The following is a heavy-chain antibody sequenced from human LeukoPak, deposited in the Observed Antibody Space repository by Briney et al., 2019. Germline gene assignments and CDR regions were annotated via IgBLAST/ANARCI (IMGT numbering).Heavy chain of an antibody. D-gene: IGHD3-10*01. CDR2: IYYSGST. V-gene: IGHV4-39*07. CDR1: GGSISSSSYY. Sequence: SETLSLTCTVSGGSISSSSYYWGWIRQPPGKGLEWIGSIYYSGSTNYNPSLKSRVTISVDTSKNQFSLKLSSVTAADTAVYYCARAMVPYYYGMDVWGQGTTVTVSS. CDR3: ARAMVPYYYGMDV. J-gene: IGHJ6*02.